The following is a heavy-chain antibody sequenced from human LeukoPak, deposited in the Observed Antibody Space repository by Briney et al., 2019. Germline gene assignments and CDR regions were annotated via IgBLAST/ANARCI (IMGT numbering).Heavy chain of an antibody. D-gene: IGHD2-2*02. CDR1: GGSFSGYY. J-gene: IGHJ5*02. Sequence: PSETLSLTCAVYGGSFSGYYWSWIRQPPGKGLEWIGEINHSGSTNYNPSLKSRVTISVDTSKNQFSLKLSSVTAADTAVYYCARGRYCSSTSCYITAHNWFDPWGQGTLVTASS. CDR2: INHSGST. CDR3: ARGRYCSSTSCYITAHNWFDP. V-gene: IGHV4-34*01.